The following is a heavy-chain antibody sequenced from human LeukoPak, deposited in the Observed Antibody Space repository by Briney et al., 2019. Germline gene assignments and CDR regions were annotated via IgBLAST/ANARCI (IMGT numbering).Heavy chain of an antibody. Sequence: SVKVSCKASGYTFTSYGISWVRQAPGQGLEWMGGIIPIFGTANYAQKFQGRVTITADESTSTAYMELSSLRSEDTAVYYCARGGSPSIAAAGTVLQTFDYWGQGTLVTVSS. CDR3: ARGGSPSIAAAGTVLQTFDY. J-gene: IGHJ4*02. V-gene: IGHV1-69*13. D-gene: IGHD6-13*01. CDR1: GYTFTSYG. CDR2: IIPIFGTA.